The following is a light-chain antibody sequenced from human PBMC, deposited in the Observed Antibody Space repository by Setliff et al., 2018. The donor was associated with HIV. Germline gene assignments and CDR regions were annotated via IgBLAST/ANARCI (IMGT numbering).Light chain of an antibody. Sequence: QSALTQPASVSGSPGQSITISCTGTTSDIGNFNLVSRYQQHPGKAPKLMICEVSKRPSGVSDRFSGSKSANTASLTISGLQAEDEADYYCCSYAGSYLYVFGTGTKGTVL. CDR3: CSYAGSYLYV. CDR2: EVS. V-gene: IGLV2-23*02. J-gene: IGLJ1*01. CDR1: TSDIGNFNL.